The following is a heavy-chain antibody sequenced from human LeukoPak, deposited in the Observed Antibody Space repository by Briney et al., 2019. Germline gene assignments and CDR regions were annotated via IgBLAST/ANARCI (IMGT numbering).Heavy chain of an antibody. J-gene: IGHJ2*01. Sequence: ASVKVSCKASGYTFTGYYMHWVRQAPGQGLEWMGWINPNSGGTNYAQKFQGRVTMTRNTSISTAYMELSSLRSEDTAVYYCARAPPRFEWFYWYFDLWGRGTLVTVSS. CDR3: ARAPPRFEWFYWYFDL. D-gene: IGHD3-3*01. CDR2: INPNSGGT. CDR1: GYTFTGYY. V-gene: IGHV1-2*02.